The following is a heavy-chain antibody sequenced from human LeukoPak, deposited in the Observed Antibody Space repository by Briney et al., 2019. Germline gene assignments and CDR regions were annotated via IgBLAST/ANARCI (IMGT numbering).Heavy chain of an antibody. V-gene: IGHV3-7*01. J-gene: IGHJ4*02. CDR3: AKDIVGGGNDY. D-gene: IGHD2-15*01. Sequence: GGSLRLSCEASGFTFTNFWMSWVRQAPGKRPEWVANIREDGSEKKYVDSVKGRFTISRDNAKNSIYLQMNSLRVEDTAIYYCAKDIVGGGNDYWGQGTLVTVSS. CDR2: IREDGSEK. CDR1: GFTFTNFW.